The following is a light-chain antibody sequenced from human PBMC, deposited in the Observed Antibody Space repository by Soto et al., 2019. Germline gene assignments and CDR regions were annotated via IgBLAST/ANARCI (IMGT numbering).Light chain of an antibody. V-gene: IGKV3D-15*01. J-gene: IGKJ5*01. CDR2: AAS. Sequence: EIVLTQSPATLSVSPGERATLSCGASESISSNLAWYQQKPGQAPRLLIYAASTRATGLPARFSGSGSGTGFTLTISSLQSEVVAGYYCQQYHPWPPATTFGQGTRLDIK. CDR3: QQYHPWPPATT. CDR1: ESISSN.